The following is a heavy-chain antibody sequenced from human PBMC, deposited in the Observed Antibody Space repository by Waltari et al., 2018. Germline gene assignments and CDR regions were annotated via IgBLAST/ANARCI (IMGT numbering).Heavy chain of an antibody. D-gene: IGHD3-22*01. V-gene: IGHV1-24*01. CDR2: FDPEDGET. CDR1: GNTLSELS. CDR3: ATDNPESGYYFY. J-gene: IGHJ4*02. Sequence: QVQLVQSGAEVKKPGASVKVSCKGSGNTLSELSIHWVRQAPGKGLEWMGGFDPEDGETIYAQKFQGRVTMTEDTVTDTAYMALSSLRFEDTAVYYCATDNPESGYYFYWGQGTLVTVSS.